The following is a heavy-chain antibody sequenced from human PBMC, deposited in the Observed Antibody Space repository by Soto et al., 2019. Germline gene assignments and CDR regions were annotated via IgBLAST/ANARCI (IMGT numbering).Heavy chain of an antibody. V-gene: IGHV3-74*01. CDR3: ARIPYSDTDPCP. CDR1: GFAFSTKW. D-gene: IGHD1-26*01. CDR2: INIDGTTT. J-gene: IGHJ5*02. Sequence: PGGSLRLSCAASGFAFSTKWMHWVRQGPGKGLVWASRINIDGTTTNYADSVKGRFTISRDNAKNMLYLQMDSLRAEDTAVYYCARIPYSDTDPCPWGQGTLVTVSS.